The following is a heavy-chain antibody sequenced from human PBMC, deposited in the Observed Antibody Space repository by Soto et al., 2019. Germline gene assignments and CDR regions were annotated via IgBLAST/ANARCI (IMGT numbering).Heavy chain of an antibody. D-gene: IGHD4-17*01. V-gene: IGHV3-66*01. CDR3: ATARQTTVTTFLDY. J-gene: IGHJ4*02. Sequence: EVQLVESGGGLVQPGGSLRLSCAASGFTVSSNYMSWVHQAPGKGLEWVSVIYSGGSTYYADSVKGRFSISRDNSKNTLYLQMNSLRAEDTAVYYCATARQTTVTTFLDYWGQGTLVTVSS. CDR1: GFTVSSNY. CDR2: IYSGGST.